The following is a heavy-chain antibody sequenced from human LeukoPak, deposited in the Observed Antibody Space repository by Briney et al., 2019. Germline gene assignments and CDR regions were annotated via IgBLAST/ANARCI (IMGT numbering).Heavy chain of an antibody. CDR3: ACSNGNWFDP. CDR2: IYYSGST. CDR1: GGSISSGDNY. V-gene: IGHV4-61*08. J-gene: IGHJ5*02. Sequence: PSETLSLTCTVSGGSISSGDNYWSWIRQPPGKGLEWIGYIYYSGSTNYNPSLKSRVTISVDTSKNQFSLKLSSVTAADTAVYYCACSNGNWFDPWGQGTLVTVSS. D-gene: IGHD4-11*01.